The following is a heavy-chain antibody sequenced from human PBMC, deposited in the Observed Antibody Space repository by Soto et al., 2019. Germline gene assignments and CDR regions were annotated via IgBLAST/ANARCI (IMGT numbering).Heavy chain of an antibody. V-gene: IGHV1-18*01. CDR1: GYTFTSYG. D-gene: IGHD3-22*01. Sequence: ASVKVSCKASGYTFTSYGISWVRQAPGQGLEWMGWISAYNGNTNYAQKIQGRVTMTTDTSTSTAYMELRSLRSDDTAVYYCARSRYYYDSSGYYWSPYYFDYWGQGTLVTVSS. CDR3: ARSRYYYDSSGYYWSPYYFDY. CDR2: ISAYNGNT. J-gene: IGHJ4*02.